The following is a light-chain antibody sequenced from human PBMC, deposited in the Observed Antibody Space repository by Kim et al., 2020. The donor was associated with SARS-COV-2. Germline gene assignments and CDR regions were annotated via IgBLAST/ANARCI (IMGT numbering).Light chain of an antibody. CDR2: DVT. Sequence: PGQSVHISCTGTSSDVGAYNYVSWYQHHPGTAPKLMIYDVTMRPSGVPDRFSGSKSGNTASLTISGLQAEDEADYYCCSFAGTAYVFGIGTKVTVL. CDR3: CSFAGTAYV. V-gene: IGLV2-11*01. CDR1: SSDVGAYNY. J-gene: IGLJ1*01.